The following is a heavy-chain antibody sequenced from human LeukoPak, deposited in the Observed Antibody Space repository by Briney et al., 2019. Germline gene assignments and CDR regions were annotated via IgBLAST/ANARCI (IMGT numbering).Heavy chain of an antibody. D-gene: IGHD4-17*01. CDR2: ISGSGDRT. CDR3: AHDYGEHQFDY. Sequence: GGSLRLSCAASAFTFSSYAMSWVRQAPGKGLEWVSAISGSGDRTYSADSVKGRFTISRDNSKNTLYLQMNSLRAEDTAVYYCAHDYGEHQFDYWGQGTLVTVSS. J-gene: IGHJ4*02. V-gene: IGHV3-23*01. CDR1: AFTFSSYA.